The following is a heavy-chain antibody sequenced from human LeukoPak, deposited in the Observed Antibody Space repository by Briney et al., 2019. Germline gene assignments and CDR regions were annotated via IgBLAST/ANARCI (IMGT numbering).Heavy chain of an antibody. J-gene: IGHJ5*02. CDR1: GGAISYYY. D-gene: IGHD4-23*01. CDR3: ARDRLQLQS. Sequence: MSSETLSLTCTVSGGAISYYYWNWIRQPPGKGLEGMGYIYYTGNTNYNPSLKSRVTISVDTSKNQFSLKLSSVTAADTAVYYCARDRLQLQSWGQGTLVTVSS. CDR2: IYYTGNT. V-gene: IGHV4-59*01.